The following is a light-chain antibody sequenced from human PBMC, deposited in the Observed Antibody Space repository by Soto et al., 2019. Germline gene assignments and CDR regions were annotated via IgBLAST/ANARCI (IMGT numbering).Light chain of an antibody. CDR1: QSINRW. J-gene: IGKJ1*01. V-gene: IGKV1-5*01. CDR3: QHPRWT. Sequence: DIQLTQSPSTLSVSIGDRVTITCRASQSINRWLAWYQQKPGKAPKLLIYDASSLESGVPSRFSGSGSGTDFTLTITSLQPDDFATYYCQHPRWTFGQGTKVEIK. CDR2: DAS.